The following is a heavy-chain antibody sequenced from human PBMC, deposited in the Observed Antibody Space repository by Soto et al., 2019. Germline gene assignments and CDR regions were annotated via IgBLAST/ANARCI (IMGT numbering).Heavy chain of an antibody. Sequence: SRDNSKNTLYLQMNSLRAEDTAVYYCARALTTVTTGPDYWGQGTLVTVSS. CDR3: ARALTTVTTGPDY. D-gene: IGHD4-17*01. J-gene: IGHJ4*02. V-gene: IGHV3-30*07.